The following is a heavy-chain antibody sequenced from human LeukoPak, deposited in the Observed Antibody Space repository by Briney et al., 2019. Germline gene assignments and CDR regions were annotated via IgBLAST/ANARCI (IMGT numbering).Heavy chain of an antibody. J-gene: IGHJ4*02. D-gene: IGHD6-13*01. Sequence: SETLSLTCTVSGGSINSVDDCWSWIRQPPGKGLEWIGYICYSGSPYYNPSLKSRVTISVDTSKNQFSLKLSSVTAADTAVYYCARDRPGGSSLDYWGQGTLVTVSS. CDR3: ARDRPGGSSLDY. CDR2: ICYSGSP. V-gene: IGHV4-61*08. CDR1: GGSINSVDDC.